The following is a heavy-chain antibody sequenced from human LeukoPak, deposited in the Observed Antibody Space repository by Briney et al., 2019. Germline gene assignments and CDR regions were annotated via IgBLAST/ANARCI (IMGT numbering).Heavy chain of an antibody. V-gene: IGHV1-69*05. D-gene: IGHD3-22*01. CDR3: ARAELGYDSSGYDY. Sequence: SVKVSCKASGCTFSSYAISWVRQAPGQGLEWMGRIIPIFGTANYAQKFQGRVTITTDESTSTAYMELSSLRSEDTAVYYCARAELGYDSSGYDYWGQGTLVTVSS. CDR1: GCTFSSYA. CDR2: IIPIFGTA. J-gene: IGHJ4*02.